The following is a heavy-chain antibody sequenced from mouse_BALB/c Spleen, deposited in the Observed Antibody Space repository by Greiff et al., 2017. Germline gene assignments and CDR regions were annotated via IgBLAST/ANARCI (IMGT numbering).Heavy chain of an antibody. CDR3: ARYGYSFDY. D-gene: IGHD1-1*01. J-gene: IGHJ2*01. CDR2: ISSGSSTI. Sequence: EVQVVESGGGLVQPGGSRKLSCAASGFTFSSFGMHWVRQAPEKGLEWVAYISSGSSTIYYADTVKGRFTISRDNPKNTLFLQMTSLRSEDTAMYYCARYGYSFDYWGQGTTLTVSS. CDR1: GFTFSSFG. V-gene: IGHV5-17*02.